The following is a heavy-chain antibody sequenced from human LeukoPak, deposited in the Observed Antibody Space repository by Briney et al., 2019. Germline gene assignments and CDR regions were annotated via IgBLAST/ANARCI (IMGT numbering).Heavy chain of an antibody. Sequence: SETLSLTCTVSGGSISSYYWSWIRQPPGKGLEWIGYIYYSGSTNYNPSLKSRVTISVDTSKNQFSLKLSSVTAADTAVYYCARGFLDDSSGYYAYWGQGTLVTVSS. D-gene: IGHD3-22*01. CDR1: GGSISSYY. J-gene: IGHJ4*02. CDR2: IYYSGST. CDR3: ARGFLDDSSGYYAY. V-gene: IGHV4-59*01.